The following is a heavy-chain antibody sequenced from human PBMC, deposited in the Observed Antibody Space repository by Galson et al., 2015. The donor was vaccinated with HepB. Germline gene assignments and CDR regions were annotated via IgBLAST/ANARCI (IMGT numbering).Heavy chain of an antibody. CDR3: ARDQDYYGSGMGEYYFDY. V-gene: IGHV3-48*04. CDR1: GFTFSSYS. CDR2: ISSSSSTI. Sequence: SLRLSCAASGFTFSSYSMNWVRQAPGKGLEWVSYISSSSSTIYYADSVKGRFTISRDNAKNSLYLQMNSLRAEDTAVYYCARDQDYYGSGMGEYYFDYWGQGTLVTVSS. D-gene: IGHD3-10*01. J-gene: IGHJ4*02.